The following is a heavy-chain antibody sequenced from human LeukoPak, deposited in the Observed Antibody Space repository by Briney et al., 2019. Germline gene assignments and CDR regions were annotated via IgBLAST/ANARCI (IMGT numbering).Heavy chain of an antibody. CDR3: ARVGFRGEPIDC. V-gene: IGHV1-8*01. CDR1: GYTFTSYD. CDR2: MNPNSGNT. D-gene: IGHD3-10*01. Sequence: GSSVKVSCKASGYTFTSYDINRVRQATGQGLEWMGWMNPNSGNTGYAQKFQGRVTMTRNTSISTAYLELSSLRSEDTAVYYCARVGFRGEPIDCWGQGTLVTVSP. J-gene: IGHJ4*02.